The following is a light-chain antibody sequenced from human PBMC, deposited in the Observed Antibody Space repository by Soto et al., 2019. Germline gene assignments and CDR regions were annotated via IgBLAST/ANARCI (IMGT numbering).Light chain of an antibody. Sequence: DIVMTQSPDSLAVSLGERATINCKSSQSVLYSSNNKNYLAWYQQKPGQPPKLLIYWASTRESGVPDRFSGSGSGTDFTLTISSLQAEDVAVYYGQQYYSTPRTFGQGPKVEIK. CDR2: WAS. CDR1: QSVLYSSNNKNY. V-gene: IGKV4-1*01. J-gene: IGKJ1*01. CDR3: QQYYSTPRT.